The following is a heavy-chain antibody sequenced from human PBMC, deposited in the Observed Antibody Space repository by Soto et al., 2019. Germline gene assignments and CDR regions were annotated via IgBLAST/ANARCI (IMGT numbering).Heavy chain of an antibody. D-gene: IGHD2-21*02. V-gene: IGHV1-69*01. CDR2: IIPIFGTT. CDR1: GGTFSNYP. Sequence: VQLVQSGAEVKKPGSSVKVSCKASGGTFSNYPFIWVRQAPGQGLDWMGGIIPIFGTTDYGQRFQGRFTITADESTNTAYMELSSLRSDDTAVYYCARGLYCGGGCYSHFDYWGQGTVVTVSS. J-gene: IGHJ4*02. CDR3: ARGLYCGGGCYSHFDY.